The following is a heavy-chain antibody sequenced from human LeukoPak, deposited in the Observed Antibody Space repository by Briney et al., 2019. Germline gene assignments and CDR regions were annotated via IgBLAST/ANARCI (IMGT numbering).Heavy chain of an antibody. CDR3: ARGYYDSSGYYYVGFVDY. Sequence: GASVKVSCKASGYTFTSYGISWVRQAPGQGPEWMGWISAYNGNTNYAQKLQGRVTMTTDTSTSTAYMELRSLRSDDTAVYYCARGYYDSSGYYYVGFVDYWGQGTLVTVSS. V-gene: IGHV1-18*01. CDR2: ISAYNGNT. CDR1: GYTFTSYG. J-gene: IGHJ4*02. D-gene: IGHD3-22*01.